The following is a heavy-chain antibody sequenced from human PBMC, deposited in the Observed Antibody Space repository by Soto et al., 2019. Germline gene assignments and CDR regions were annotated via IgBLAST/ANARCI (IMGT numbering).Heavy chain of an antibody. Sequence: QVQLVQSGAEEKKPGASVKVSCKASGYTFTSYAIHWVRQAPGQRLERMGWINAGNGNTKYSQKFQGRVTITRDTSASTAYMELSSLRSEDTAVYYCARGTVVTHFDYWGQGTLVTVSS. V-gene: IGHV1-3*05. CDR3: ARGTVVTHFDY. CDR2: INAGNGNT. D-gene: IGHD2-15*01. CDR1: GYTFTSYA. J-gene: IGHJ4*02.